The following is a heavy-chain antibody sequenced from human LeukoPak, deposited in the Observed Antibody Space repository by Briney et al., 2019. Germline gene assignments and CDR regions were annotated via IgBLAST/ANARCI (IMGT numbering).Heavy chain of an antibody. J-gene: IGHJ4*02. CDR3: ARISGSYYGTDY. V-gene: IGHV4-61*01. Sequence: KSSETLSLTCTVSGYSISSGYYWSWIRQPPGKGLEWIGYIYYSGSTNYNPSLKSRVTISVDTSKNQFSLKLSSVTAADTAVYYCARISGSYYGTDYWGQGTLVTVSS. CDR1: GYSISSGYY. D-gene: IGHD1-26*01. CDR2: IYYSGST.